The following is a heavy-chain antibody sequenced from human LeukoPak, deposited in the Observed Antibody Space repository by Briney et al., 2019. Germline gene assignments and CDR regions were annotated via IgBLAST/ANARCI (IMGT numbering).Heavy chain of an antibody. V-gene: IGHV4-4*02. CDR3: AREGDTAMVRDAFDV. J-gene: IGHJ3*01. CDR1: GFTFSNAW. D-gene: IGHD5-18*01. CDR2: IYHSGST. Sequence: GSLRLSCAASGFTFSNAWMSWVRQPPGKGLEWIGEIYHSGSTNYNPSLKSRVTISVDKSKNQFSLKLSSVTAADTAVYYCAREGDTAMVRDAFDVWGQGTMVTVSS.